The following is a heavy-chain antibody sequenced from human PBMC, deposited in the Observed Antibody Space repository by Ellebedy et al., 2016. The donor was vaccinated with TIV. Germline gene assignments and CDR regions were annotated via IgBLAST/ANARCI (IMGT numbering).Heavy chain of an antibody. CDR3: ARDGTVLVPAADMDV. J-gene: IGHJ6*03. CDR1: GGSISSSSYY. CDR2: GYHSGST. Sequence: GSLRLSCTVSGGSISSSSYYWGWIRQPPGKGLEWIGSGYHSGSTFYNPSLKSRVSISVDTTKNQFSLRLASVTAADTAVYYCARDGTVLVPAADMDVWGKGTTVTVSS. D-gene: IGHD2-2*01. V-gene: IGHV4-39*07.